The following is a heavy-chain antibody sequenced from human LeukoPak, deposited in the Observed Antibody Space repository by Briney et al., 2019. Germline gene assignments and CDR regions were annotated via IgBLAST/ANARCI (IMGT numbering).Heavy chain of an antibody. CDR2: ISSSSSTI. Sequence: PGGSLRLSCAASGFTFSSYSMNWVRQAPGKGLEWVSYISSSSSTIYYADSVKGRFTISRDNAKNSLYLQMNSLRDEDTAVYYCARDYYDSSGYYNPRFDYCGQGTLVTVSS. J-gene: IGHJ4*02. CDR3: ARDYYDSSGYYNPRFDY. V-gene: IGHV3-48*02. CDR1: GFTFSSYS. D-gene: IGHD3-22*01.